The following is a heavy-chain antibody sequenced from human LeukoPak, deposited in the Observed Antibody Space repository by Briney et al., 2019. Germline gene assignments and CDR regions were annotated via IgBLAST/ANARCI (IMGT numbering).Heavy chain of an antibody. CDR3: ARDVNGDAFDI. J-gene: IGHJ3*02. Sequence: PGGSLRLSRAASEFSFSSYSMNWVRPAPGKGLEWVSSISSSSSYIYYADSVKGRFTISRDNAKNSLYLQMNSLRAEDTAVYYCARDVNGDAFDIWGQGTMVTVSS. CDR2: ISSSSSYI. V-gene: IGHV3-21*01. CDR1: EFSFSSYS.